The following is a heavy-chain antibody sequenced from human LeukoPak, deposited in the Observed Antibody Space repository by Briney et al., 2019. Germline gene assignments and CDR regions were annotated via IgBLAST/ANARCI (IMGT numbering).Heavy chain of an antibody. CDR3: IRNHDSSGYYFDY. V-gene: IGHV3-73*01. CDR2: IRSEANSYAT. CDR1: GFTFSGSA. Sequence: GGSLRLSCAASGFTFSGSAIHWVRQASRKGLEWVGRIRSEANSYATTYAASVKGRFAISRDDSKNTAYLQMDSLKTEDTAVYYCIRNHDSSGYYFDYWGQGTLVTVSS. J-gene: IGHJ4*02. D-gene: IGHD3-22*01.